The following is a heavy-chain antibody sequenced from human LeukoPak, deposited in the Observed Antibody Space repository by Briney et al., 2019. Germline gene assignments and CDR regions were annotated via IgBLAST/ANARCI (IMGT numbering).Heavy chain of an antibody. D-gene: IGHD4-17*01. CDR1: GGPMNLYY. CDR3: ARNFARNSGDYGNDAFDI. J-gene: IGHJ3*02. Sequence: SETLSLTCNVSGGPMNLYYWSWIRQSPGEGLEWLGYIQNSGRTYYNPSLKSRGTISLDTSKNQFSLKLASVTAVDTAVYYCARNFARNSGDYGNDAFDIWGQGTMVTVSS. CDR2: IQNSGRT. V-gene: IGHV4-59*01.